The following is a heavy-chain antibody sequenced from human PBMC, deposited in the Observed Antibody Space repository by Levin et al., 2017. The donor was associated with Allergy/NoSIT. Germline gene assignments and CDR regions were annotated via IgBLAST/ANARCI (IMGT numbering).Heavy chain of an antibody. Sequence: GESLKISCAASGFTFSSYGMHWVRQAPGKGLEWVAVISYDGSNKYYADSVKGRFTISRDNSKNTLYLQMNSLRAEDTAVYYCAKGGEDIVVVPAGPTDYWGQGTLVTVSS. CDR3: AKGGEDIVVVPAGPTDY. D-gene: IGHD2-2*01. CDR2: ISYDGSNK. CDR1: GFTFSSYG. V-gene: IGHV3-30*18. J-gene: IGHJ4*02.